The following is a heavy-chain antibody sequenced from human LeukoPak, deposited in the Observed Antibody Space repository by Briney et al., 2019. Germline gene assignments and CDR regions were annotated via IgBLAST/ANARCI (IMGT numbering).Heavy chain of an antibody. J-gene: IGHJ4*02. CDR3: AKDHTLWAGAYYFDY. CDR2: ISNSGGRT. V-gene: IGHV3-23*01. Sequence: GGSLRLSCTASGFTFGDYAMSWVRQAPGKGLEWVSAISNSGGRTYYADSVKGRFAISRDNSKNTLYLQMNSLRAEDTATYYCAKDHTLWAGAYYFDYWGQGALVTVSS. CDR1: GFTFGDYA. D-gene: IGHD3/OR15-3a*01.